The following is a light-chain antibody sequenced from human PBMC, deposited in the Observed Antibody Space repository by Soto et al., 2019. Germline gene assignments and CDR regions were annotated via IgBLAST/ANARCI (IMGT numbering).Light chain of an antibody. V-gene: IGKV3-11*01. J-gene: IGKJ2*01. CDR2: DAS. CDR1: QSVSSY. Sequence: EIVLTQSPATLSLSPGERATLSCRASQSVSSYLAWYQQKHGQAPRLLIYDASNRATGIPARLSGSGSGTDFTITISSLEPEDFAVYYCQQRSNWPYTFGQGTKLEIK. CDR3: QQRSNWPYT.